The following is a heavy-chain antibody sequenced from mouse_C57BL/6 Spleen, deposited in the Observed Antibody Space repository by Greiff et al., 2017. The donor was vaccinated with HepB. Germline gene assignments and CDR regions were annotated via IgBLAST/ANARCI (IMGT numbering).Heavy chain of an antibody. J-gene: IGHJ1*03. D-gene: IGHD1-1*01. Sequence: EVQLVESGGGLVQPGGSLSLSCAASGFTFTDYYMSWVRQPPGKALEWLGFIRNKANGYTTEYSASVKGRFTISRDNSQSILYLQMNALRAEDSATYYCARSLSSSPWYFDVWGTGTTVTVSS. CDR1: GFTFTDYY. V-gene: IGHV7-3*01. CDR3: ARSLSSSPWYFDV. CDR2: IRNKANGYTT.